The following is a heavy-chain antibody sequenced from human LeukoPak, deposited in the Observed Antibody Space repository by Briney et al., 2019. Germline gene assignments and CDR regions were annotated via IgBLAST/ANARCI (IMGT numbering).Heavy chain of an antibody. D-gene: IGHD1-26*01. CDR3: ARGGFSDERFVDY. J-gene: IGHJ4*02. CDR1: GGSLSSSSYY. V-gene: IGHV4-39*07. CDR2: IYYSGST. Sequence: PSETLSLTCTVSGGSLSSSSYYWGWIRQPPGKGLEWIGGIYYSGSTYYNPSLKSRVTMSLDTSKSQFSLKLSSVTAADTAVYYCARGGFSDERFVDYWGQGTLVTVSS.